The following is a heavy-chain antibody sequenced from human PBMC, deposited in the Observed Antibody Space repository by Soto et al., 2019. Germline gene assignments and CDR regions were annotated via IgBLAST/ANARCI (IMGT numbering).Heavy chain of an antibody. CDR1: GFTLSNYH. V-gene: IGHV3-74*01. D-gene: IGHD3-10*01. Sequence: EVQLVESGGGLVQPGGSLRLSCAVSGFTLSNYHMHWARQAPGKGLVWVSHINGDGTITDYADSVKGRFAISRDNARNTLYLQMNSLRAEDTAVYYCARGGVPAALDIWGEGTMVPVSS. CDR2: INGDGTIT. CDR3: ARGGVPAALDI. J-gene: IGHJ3*02.